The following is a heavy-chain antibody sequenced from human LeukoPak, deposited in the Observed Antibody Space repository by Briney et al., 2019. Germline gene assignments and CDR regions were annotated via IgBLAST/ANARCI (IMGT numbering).Heavy chain of an antibody. Sequence: GGSLRLSCAASGFTFNTYTMNWVRQAPGKGLEWVSSISSGTSYIYYADSVKGRFTISRDNAKNSLYLQMNSLRAEDTAVYYCAELAITMIGGVWGKGTTVTISS. CDR3: AELAITMIGGV. D-gene: IGHD3-10*02. CDR2: ISSGTSYI. CDR1: GFTFNTYT. J-gene: IGHJ6*04. V-gene: IGHV3-21*01.